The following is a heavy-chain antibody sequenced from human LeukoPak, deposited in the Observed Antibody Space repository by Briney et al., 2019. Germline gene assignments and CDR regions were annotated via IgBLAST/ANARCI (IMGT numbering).Heavy chain of an antibody. CDR1: GFTFSSYG. CDR2: IWYDGSNK. V-gene: IGHV3-33*01. D-gene: IGHD1-26*01. CDR3: ARELGRVGAFDI. Sequence: GGSLRLSCAASGFTFSSYGMHWVRQAPGKGLEWVSVIWYDGSNKYYADSVKGRFIISRDNSKNTRYLQMNSLRAEDTAVYYCARELGRVGAFDIWGQGTMVTVSS. J-gene: IGHJ3*02.